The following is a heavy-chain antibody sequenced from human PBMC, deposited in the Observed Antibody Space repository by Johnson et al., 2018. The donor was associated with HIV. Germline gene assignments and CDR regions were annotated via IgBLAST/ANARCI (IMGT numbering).Heavy chain of an antibody. D-gene: IGHD6-6*01. V-gene: IGHV3-30*04. CDR2: ISFDGTTK. CDR1: GLNFSDYS. J-gene: IGHJ3*02. CDR3: VKERQLVRSFDI. Sequence: QVQLVESGGGVVQPGTSMRLSCVVSGLNFSDYSMHWVRQTPGKGLEWVAVISFDGTTKYYADSVKGRFTISRDNSNNTLYLQMNSLRVEDTAVYYCVKERQLVRSFDIWGQGTMVAVSS.